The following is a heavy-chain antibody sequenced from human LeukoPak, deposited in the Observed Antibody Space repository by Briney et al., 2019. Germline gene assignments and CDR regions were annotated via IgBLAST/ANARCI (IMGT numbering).Heavy chain of an antibody. Sequence: PGRSLRLSCAASGFSFSDYAMHWVRQAPGKGLDWVTVISYDGSTKYYADSVKGRFTISRDNSKNTLYVQMNNLRAEDTAVYYCARDLSSSSWTWGYYYYYGMDVWGKGTTVTVSS. CDR3: ARDLSSSSWTWGYYYYYGMDV. V-gene: IGHV3-30-3*01. CDR1: GFSFSDYA. D-gene: IGHD6-13*01. CDR2: ISYDGSTK. J-gene: IGHJ6*04.